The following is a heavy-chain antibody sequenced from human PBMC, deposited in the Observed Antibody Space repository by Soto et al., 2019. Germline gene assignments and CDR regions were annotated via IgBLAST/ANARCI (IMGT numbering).Heavy chain of an antibody. CDR1: GFTFSSYA. J-gene: IGHJ4*02. V-gene: IGHV3-23*01. CDR2: ISGSGGST. Sequence: GGSLRLSCAASGFTFSSYAMSWVRQAPGKGLEWVSAISGSGGSTYYADSVKGRFTISRDNSKNTLYLQMNSLRAEDTAVYYCARAPTLELLFDYWGQGTLVTVSS. CDR3: ARAPTLELLFDY. D-gene: IGHD1-7*01.